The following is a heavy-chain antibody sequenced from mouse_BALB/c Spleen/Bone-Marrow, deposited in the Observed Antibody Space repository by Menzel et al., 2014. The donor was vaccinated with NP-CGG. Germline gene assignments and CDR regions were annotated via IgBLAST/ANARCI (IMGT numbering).Heavy chain of an antibody. Sequence: VQLKESGGGLVQPGGSLKLSCATSGFTFSDYYMYWVRQTPEKRLEWVAYISNGGGSTYYPDTVKGRFTTSRDNAKNTLFLQMSRLKSEDTAMYYCARHNYDETWFAYWGQGTLVTVSA. J-gene: IGHJ3*01. V-gene: IGHV5-12*02. CDR2: ISNGGGST. D-gene: IGHD2-4*01. CDR3: ARHNYDETWFAY. CDR1: GFTFSDYY.